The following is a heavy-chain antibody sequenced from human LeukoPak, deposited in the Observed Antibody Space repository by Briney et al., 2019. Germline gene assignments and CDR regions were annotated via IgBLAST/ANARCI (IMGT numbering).Heavy chain of an antibody. Sequence: GGSLRLSCAASGFTFSSYSMNWVRQAPGKGLEWVSYISSSSSTIYYADSVKGRFTISRDNAKNSLYLQMNSLRAEDTAVYYCAREQWLGTYDYWGQGTLVTVSS. D-gene: IGHD6-19*01. CDR3: AREQWLGTYDY. J-gene: IGHJ4*02. V-gene: IGHV3-48*04. CDR1: GFTFSSYS. CDR2: ISSSSSTI.